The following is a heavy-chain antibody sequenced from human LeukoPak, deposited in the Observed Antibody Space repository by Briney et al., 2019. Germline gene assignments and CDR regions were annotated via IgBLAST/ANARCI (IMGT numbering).Heavy chain of an antibody. CDR3: AREGYSSSWYPFDP. Sequence: SETLSLTCAVYGGSFSGYYWSWIRQPPGKGLEWIGEINHSGSTNYNPSLKSRVTISVDTSKNQFSLKLSSVTAADTAVYYCAREGYSSSWYPFDPWGQGTLVTVSS. D-gene: IGHD6-13*01. J-gene: IGHJ5*02. V-gene: IGHV4-34*01. CDR1: GGSFSGYY. CDR2: INHSGST.